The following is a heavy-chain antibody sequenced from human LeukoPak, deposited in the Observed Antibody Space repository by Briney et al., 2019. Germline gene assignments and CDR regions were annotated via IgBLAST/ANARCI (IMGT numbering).Heavy chain of an antibody. CDR3: ASGGQPPG. D-gene: IGHD4-23*01. Sequence: GASVKVSCKASGYTFTGSYIHWVRQAPGQGLEWMGRLSTNNGATNYAQKFQGRVTMTRDTSITTAYMELTRLTSDDTAVYYCASGGQPPGWGQGTLVTVSS. CDR2: LSTNNGAT. V-gene: IGHV1-2*06. CDR1: GYTFTGSY. J-gene: IGHJ4*02.